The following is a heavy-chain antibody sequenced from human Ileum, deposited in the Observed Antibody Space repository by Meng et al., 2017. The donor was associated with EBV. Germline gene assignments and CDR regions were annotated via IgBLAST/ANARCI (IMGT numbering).Heavy chain of an antibody. CDR2: NSHSGTT. CDR3: ARYGSGSPGLPWHFSL. D-gene: IGHD3-10*01. CDR1: GGSFSPYY. J-gene: IGHJ2*01. V-gene: IGHV4-34*01. Sequence: QVHLQQWGTGLLXXXXXLXLTXVXYGGSFSPYYWSWLRQSPEKGLEWIGENSHSGTTKYNPSLQSRVTISMDTSKNQFSLQLNSVTAADTGVYYCARYGSGSPGLPWHFSLWGRGTLVTVSS.